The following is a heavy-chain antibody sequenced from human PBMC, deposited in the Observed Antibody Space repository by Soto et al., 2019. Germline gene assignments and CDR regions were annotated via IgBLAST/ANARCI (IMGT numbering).Heavy chain of an antibody. D-gene: IGHD6-19*01. V-gene: IGHV3-23*01. Sequence: EVQLLESGGGLVQPGGSLRLSCAASGFIFSSYAMSWVRQAPGKGLEWVSTLSNNGASTYYADSVKGRFTISRDNSKNTLDLQMTTLRAQHPAVYYCAKATLALYISGWIPGGLSTFDMWGQGTMVTVSS. CDR2: LSNNGAST. CDR1: GFIFSSYA. CDR3: AKATLALYISGWIPGGLSTFDM. J-gene: IGHJ3*02.